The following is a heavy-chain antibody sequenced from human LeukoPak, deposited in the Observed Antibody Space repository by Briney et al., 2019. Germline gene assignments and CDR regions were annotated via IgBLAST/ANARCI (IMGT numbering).Heavy chain of an antibody. J-gene: IGHJ3*02. CDR1: GFTFSDYG. D-gene: IGHD2-2*01. CDR3: ANWWQYCSSTSCLSAFDI. Sequence: GGSLRLSCAASGFTFSDYGMHWVRQVPGKGLEWVAFIRNDGSNYYHADSVKGRFTISRDNSKNTLYLQMNSLRVEDTAVYYCANWWQYCSSTSCLSAFDIWGQGTMVTVSS. V-gene: IGHV3-30*02. CDR2: IRNDGSNY.